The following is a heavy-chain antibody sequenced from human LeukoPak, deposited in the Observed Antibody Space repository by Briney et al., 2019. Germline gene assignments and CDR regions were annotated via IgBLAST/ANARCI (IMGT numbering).Heavy chain of an antibody. J-gene: IGHJ6*03. CDR2: IYTSGST. V-gene: IGHV4-4*07. CDR1: GGSISSYY. Sequence: KPSETLSLTCTVSGGSISSYYWSWIRQPAGKGLEWLWRIYTSGSTNYNPSLKSRVTMSVDTSKNQFSLKLSSVTAADTAVYYCARDCKETPYSSSRVAYYYYYMDVWGKGTTVTVSS. D-gene: IGHD6-6*01. CDR3: ARDCKETPYSSSRVAYYYYYMDV.